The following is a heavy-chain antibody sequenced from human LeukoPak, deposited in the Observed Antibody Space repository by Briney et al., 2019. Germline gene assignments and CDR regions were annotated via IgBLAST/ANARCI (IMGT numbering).Heavy chain of an antibody. CDR1: GFTFSSYG. V-gene: IGHV3-21*01. CDR2: ISNTGSYI. CDR3: ANSRYDSSGYYGIIGY. Sequence: GGSLRLSCAASGFTFSSYGMHWVRQAPGKGLEWVSSISNTGSYISYAEFVKGRFSISRDNAKNSLYLQMNSLRAEDTAVYYCANSRYDSSGYYGIIGYWGQGTLVTVSS. D-gene: IGHD3-22*01. J-gene: IGHJ4*02.